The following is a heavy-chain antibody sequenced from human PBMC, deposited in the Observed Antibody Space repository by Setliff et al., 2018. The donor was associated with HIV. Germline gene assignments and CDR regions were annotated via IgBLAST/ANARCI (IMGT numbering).Heavy chain of an antibody. CDR2: IIPNSGGT. CDR3: TRGRGMNIATRSDY. Sequence: ASVKVSCKASGYTFTAYYMHWVRQAPGQGLEWMGRIIPNSGGTNYAQKFQGRVTMTRDTSTSTAYMELRSLRSDDTAVYYCTRGRGMNIATRSDYWGQGTLVTVSS. D-gene: IGHD6-6*01. CDR1: GYTFTAYY. J-gene: IGHJ4*02. V-gene: IGHV1-2*06.